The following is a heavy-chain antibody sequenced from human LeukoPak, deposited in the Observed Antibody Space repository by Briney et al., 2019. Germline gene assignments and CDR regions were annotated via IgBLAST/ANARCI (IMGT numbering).Heavy chain of an antibody. CDR3: ARDQGGNYELGVDTTDLS. D-gene: IGHD2-21*02. V-gene: IGHV1-69*04. CDR2: IIPILGIA. CDR1: GSTFTSYY. Sequence: ASVKVSCKASGSTFTSYYMHWVRQAPGQGLEWMGRIIPILGIANYAQKFQGRVTITADKSTSTTYMELSSLRSEDTAVYYCARDQGGNYELGVDTTDLSWGQGTLVTVSS. J-gene: IGHJ5*02.